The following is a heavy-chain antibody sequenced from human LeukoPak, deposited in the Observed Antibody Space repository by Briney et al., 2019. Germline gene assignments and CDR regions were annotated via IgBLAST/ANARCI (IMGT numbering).Heavy chain of an antibody. D-gene: IGHD3-3*01. CDR2: IRSKAYGGTT. J-gene: IGHJ4*02. CDR1: GFTFGDYA. V-gene: IGHV3-49*04. Sequence: PGGSLGLSCTASGFTFGDYAMTWVRQAPGKGLEWVGFIRSKAYGGTTEYVASVKGRFTISRDDSKSIAYLQMNSLKTEDTAVYYCTRDYGFWSGHYYWGQGTLVTVSS. CDR3: TRDYGFWSGHYY.